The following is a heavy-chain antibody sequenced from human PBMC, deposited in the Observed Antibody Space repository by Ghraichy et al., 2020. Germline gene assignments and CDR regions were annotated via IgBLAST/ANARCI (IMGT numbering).Heavy chain of an antibody. CDR3: AKEDWGSVHY. CDR1: GFPYNIYW. J-gene: IGHJ4*02. D-gene: IGHD3/OR15-3a*01. Sequence: GGSLRLSCAASGFPYNIYWMSWVRQPPGKGLEWVANMNQDGSEKYYVASVKGRFTISRDNAKHSLYLQMNSLRAEDTAVYYWAKEDWGSVHYWGQGPLVTVSS. CDR2: MNQDGSEK. V-gene: IGHV3-7*03.